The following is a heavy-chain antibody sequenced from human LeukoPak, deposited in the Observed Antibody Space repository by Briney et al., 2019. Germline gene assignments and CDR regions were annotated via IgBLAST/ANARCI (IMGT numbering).Heavy chain of an antibody. V-gene: IGHV3-23*01. CDR3: AQWSRYFDY. CDR1: GFTFNNYA. CDR2: ISGSGYST. J-gene: IGHJ4*02. Sequence: PGGSLRLSCVASGFTFNNYAMTWVRQAPGKGLEWVSAISGSGYSTYYADSVKGRFTISGDNSKNTLYLQMNSLRAEDTALYFCAQWSRYFDYWGQGTLVTVSS. D-gene: IGHD1-26*01.